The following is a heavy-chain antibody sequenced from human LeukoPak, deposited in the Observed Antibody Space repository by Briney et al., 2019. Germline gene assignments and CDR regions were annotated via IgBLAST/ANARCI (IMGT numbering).Heavy chain of an antibody. Sequence: GGSLRLSCAASGLTVNSNYMSWVRQAPGKGLEWVSVIYRGGNTDYADSVKGRFTISRDNSKNTLYLQMNSLRADDTAVYYCARDLLSGYDPQFDYWGQGTLVTVSS. CDR3: ARDLLSGYDPQFDY. V-gene: IGHV3-66*01. CDR1: GLTVNSNY. D-gene: IGHD5-12*01. CDR2: IYRGGNT. J-gene: IGHJ4*02.